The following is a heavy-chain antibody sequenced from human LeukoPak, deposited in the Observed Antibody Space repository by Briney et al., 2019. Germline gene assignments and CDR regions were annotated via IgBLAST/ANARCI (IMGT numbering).Heavy chain of an antibody. CDR2: ISYDGSNK. CDR3: AKGVTVAASPLLDF. J-gene: IGHJ4*02. V-gene: IGHV3-30-3*01. D-gene: IGHD6-19*01. CDR1: GFTFSSYA. Sequence: GGSLRLSCAASGFTFSSYAMHWVRQAPGKGLEWVAVISYDGSNKYYADSVKGRFTISRDNSKNTLYLQMNSLRAEDTAVYYCAKGVTVAASPLLDFWGQGTLVTVSS.